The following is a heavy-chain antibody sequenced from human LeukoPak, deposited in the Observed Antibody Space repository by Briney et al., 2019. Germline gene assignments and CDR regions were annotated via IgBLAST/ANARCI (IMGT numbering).Heavy chain of an antibody. CDR3: ATGNSLGYCTGGRCFNY. D-gene: IGHD2-8*02. CDR2: FDIAKNET. J-gene: IGHJ4*02. Sequence: GASVKLSCKVSGDTLSELPMHWVRQAPGKGLGWMGGFDIAKNETIYPQKLRGRVSMTEETSTGTASMELSSLTSEETAVYFCATGNSLGYCTGGRCFNYWGQGTQVIVSS. V-gene: IGHV1-24*01. CDR1: GDTLSELP.